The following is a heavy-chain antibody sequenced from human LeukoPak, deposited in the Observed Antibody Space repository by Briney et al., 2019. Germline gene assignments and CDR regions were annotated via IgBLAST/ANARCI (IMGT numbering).Heavy chain of an antibody. J-gene: IGHJ4*02. CDR2: IYYSGST. V-gene: IGHV4-31*03. D-gene: IGHD3-16*02. CDR1: GGSISSGGYY. Sequence: PSETLSLTCTVSGGSISSGGYYWSCIRLHPGKGLEWIGYIYYSGSTYYNPSLKSRVTISVDTSKNQFSLKLSSVTAADTAVYYCARGSPYDYIWGSYRPHFFDYWGQGTLVTVSS. CDR3: ARGSPYDYIWGSYRPHFFDY.